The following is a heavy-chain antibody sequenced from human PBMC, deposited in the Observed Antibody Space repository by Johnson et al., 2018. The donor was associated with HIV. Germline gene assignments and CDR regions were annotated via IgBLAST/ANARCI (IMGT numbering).Heavy chain of an antibody. Sequence: QMLLVESGGGLVKPGGSLRHSCAASGFTFSDYYMSWIRQAPGKGLEWVSYISSSCSTIYYADSVKGRFTISRDNAKNSLYLQMNRLRAEDTAVYYCARATVTTDAFDIWGQGTMVTVSS. CDR3: ARATVTTDAFDI. J-gene: IGHJ3*02. CDR1: GFTFSDYY. V-gene: IGHV3-11*04. CDR2: ISSSCSTI. D-gene: IGHD4-17*01.